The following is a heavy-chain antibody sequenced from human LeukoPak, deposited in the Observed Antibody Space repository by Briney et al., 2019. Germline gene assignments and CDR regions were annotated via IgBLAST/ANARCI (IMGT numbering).Heavy chain of an antibody. J-gene: IGHJ3*02. Sequence: GGSLRLSCAASGFTFSSYAMLWVGQAPGKGLEWVAVTSYDGSNKYYADSVKGRFTISRDNSKTTLYLQMNSLGAEDTAVYYCARDLRRITIFGVLTYDAFDIWGQGSMVTVSS. CDR1: GFTFSSYA. D-gene: IGHD3-3*01. V-gene: IGHV3-30-3*01. CDR3: ARDLRRITIFGVLTYDAFDI. CDR2: TSYDGSNK.